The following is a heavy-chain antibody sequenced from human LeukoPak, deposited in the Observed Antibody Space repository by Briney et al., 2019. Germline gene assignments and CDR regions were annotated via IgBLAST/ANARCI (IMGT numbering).Heavy chain of an antibody. V-gene: IGHV3-23*01. J-gene: IGHJ4*03. Sequence: PGGPPRSPSVASGFPPAPYAMRWLRYDQGHRLQSFSSISGSGGSTYFAGSVKGRFAISRDNSKNTVSMQMNSLKAEDTAVYYCAKGGQNFDFWRFDYWGQGSLVTVSS. CDR1: GFPPAPYA. CDR3: AKGGQNFDFWRFDY. D-gene: IGHD3-3*01. CDR2: ISGSGGST.